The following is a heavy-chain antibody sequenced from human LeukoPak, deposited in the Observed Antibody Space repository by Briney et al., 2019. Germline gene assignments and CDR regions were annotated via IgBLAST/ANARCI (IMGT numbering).Heavy chain of an antibody. V-gene: IGHV3-48*03. D-gene: IGHD3-10*01. CDR2: ISSSGSTI. CDR3: ARYMVRGDYFDY. CDR1: GFTFSSYE. Sequence: GGSLRLSCAASGFTFSSYEMNWVRQAPGKGLEWVSYISSSGSTICYADSVKGRFTISRDNAKNSLYLQMNSLRAEDTAVYYCARYMVRGDYFDYWGQGTLVTVSS. J-gene: IGHJ4*02.